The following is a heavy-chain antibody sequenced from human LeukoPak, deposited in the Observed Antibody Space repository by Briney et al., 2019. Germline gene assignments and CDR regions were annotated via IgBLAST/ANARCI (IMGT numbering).Heavy chain of an antibody. D-gene: IGHD6-19*01. J-gene: IGHJ4*02. CDR3: AKAGAVAGFDY. CDR1: GFTFSSYG. V-gene: IGHV3-30*18. Sequence: PGGSLRLSCAASGFTFSSYGMHWVRQAPGKGLEWVAVISYDGSNKYYADSVKGRFTISRDNSKNTPYLQMNSLRAEDTAVYYCAKAGAVAGFDYWGQGTLVTVSS. CDR2: ISYDGSNK.